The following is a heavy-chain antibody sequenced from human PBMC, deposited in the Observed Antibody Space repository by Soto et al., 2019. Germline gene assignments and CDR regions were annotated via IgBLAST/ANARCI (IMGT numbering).Heavy chain of an antibody. CDR1: GFTFSNAW. Sequence: LRLSCAASGFTFSNAWMSWVRQAPGKGLEWVGRIKSKTDGGTTDYAAPVKGRFTISRDDSKNTLYLQMNSLKTEDTAVYYCTTGAHYDFWSGPNYYGMDVWGQGTTVTVSS. J-gene: IGHJ6*02. CDR2: IKSKTDGGTT. D-gene: IGHD3-3*01. CDR3: TTGAHYDFWSGPNYYGMDV. V-gene: IGHV3-15*01.